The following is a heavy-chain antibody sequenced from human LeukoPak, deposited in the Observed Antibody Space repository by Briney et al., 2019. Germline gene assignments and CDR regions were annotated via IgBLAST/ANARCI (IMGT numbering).Heavy chain of an antibody. CDR3: ARAHGTGGLPYYIDY. V-gene: IGHV3-11*01. CDR1: GFTFSGYY. D-gene: IGHD3-10*01. CDR2: MSSSGSTI. Sequence: GGSLRLSCAASGFTFSGYYMSWIRQAPGMGLEWVSYMSSSGSTISYADSVKGRFTISRDNAKNSLFLQMNSLGAEDTAVYYCARAHGTGGLPYYIDYWGQGALVTVSS. J-gene: IGHJ4*02.